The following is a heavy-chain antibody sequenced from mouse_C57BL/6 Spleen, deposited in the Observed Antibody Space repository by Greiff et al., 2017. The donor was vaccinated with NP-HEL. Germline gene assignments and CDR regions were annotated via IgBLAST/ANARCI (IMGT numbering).Heavy chain of an antibody. CDR2: IYPGDGDT. V-gene: IGHV1-82*01. CDR3: AKEYGNYVRGAMDY. CDR1: GYAFSSSW. Sequence: QVQLQQSGPELVKPGASVKISCKASGYAFSSSWMNWVKQRPGKGLEWIGRIYPGDGDTNYNGKFKGKATLTADESSSTAYMQLSSLTSEDSAVYFCAKEYGNYVRGAMDYWGQGTSVTVSS. J-gene: IGHJ4*01. D-gene: IGHD2-10*02.